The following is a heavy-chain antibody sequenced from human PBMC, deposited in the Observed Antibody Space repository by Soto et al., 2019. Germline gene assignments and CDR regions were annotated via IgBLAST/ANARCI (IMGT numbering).Heavy chain of an antibody. CDR3: ATFAIVPGTTGFDY. CDR2: FDPEDGET. CDR1: GYTLTELS. D-gene: IGHD1-7*01. V-gene: IGHV1-24*01. J-gene: IGHJ4*02. Sequence: VKVACKVSGYTLTELSMHWVRQAPGKGLEWMGGFDPEDGETIYAQKFQGRVTMTEDTSTDTAYMELSSLRSEDTAVYYCATFAIVPGTTGFDYWGQGTLVTVSS.